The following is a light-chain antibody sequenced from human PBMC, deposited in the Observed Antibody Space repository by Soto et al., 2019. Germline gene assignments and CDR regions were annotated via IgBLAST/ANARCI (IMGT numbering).Light chain of an antibody. CDR1: SSNIGAIYD. CDR3: QSYDSSLSGSV. J-gene: IGLJ2*01. Sequence: QSALTQPPSVSGAPGQRVTISCTGSSSNIGAIYDVYWYQQLPGKAPKLLIYGNSNRPSGVPDRFSGSKSGTSASLAITGLQAEDEADYYCQSYDSSLSGSVFGGGTQLTVL. V-gene: IGLV1-40*01. CDR2: GNS.